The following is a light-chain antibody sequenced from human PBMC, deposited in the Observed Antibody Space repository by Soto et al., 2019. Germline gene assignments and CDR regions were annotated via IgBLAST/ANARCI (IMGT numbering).Light chain of an antibody. CDR1: QSVSSY. Sequence: EIVLTQSPATLSLSPGERATLSCRASQSVSSYLAWYQQKPGQAPRFLIYDASNRATGIRARFSGSGSGTDFTLTISSLEPEDFAVYYCQQRSNWPWTFGQGTKVEIK. CDR3: QQRSNWPWT. V-gene: IGKV3-11*01. CDR2: DAS. J-gene: IGKJ1*01.